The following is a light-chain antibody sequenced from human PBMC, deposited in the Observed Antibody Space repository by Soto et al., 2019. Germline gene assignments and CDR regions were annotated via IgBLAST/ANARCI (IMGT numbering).Light chain of an antibody. CDR3: SSYSTGGSYV. Sequence: QSALTQPASVSGSPGQSIAISCTGTSSDVGGYNSASWYQHHPGKAPKLLIYDVSNRPSGVSNRFSGSKSGNTASLTISGLQAEDEADYYCSSYSTGGSYVFGTGTKVTVL. J-gene: IGLJ1*01. CDR1: SSDVGGYNS. V-gene: IGLV2-14*03. CDR2: DVS.